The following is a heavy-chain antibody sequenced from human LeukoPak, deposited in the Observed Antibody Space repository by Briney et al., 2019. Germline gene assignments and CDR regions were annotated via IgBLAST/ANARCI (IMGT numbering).Heavy chain of an antibody. V-gene: IGHV3-23*01. CDR3: ARDRGIVRTWTQYYFDF. CDR2: ISGSGDST. D-gene: IGHD1-26*01. J-gene: IGHJ4*02. Sequence: TGGSLRLSCAASGFTFSTYAVNWVRQAPGKGLEWVSTISGSGDSTYYADSVKGRFTISRDNSKDTLYLQMSSVRVDDTAVYYCARDRGIVRTWTQYYFDFWGQGTLVTVSS. CDR1: GFTFSTYA.